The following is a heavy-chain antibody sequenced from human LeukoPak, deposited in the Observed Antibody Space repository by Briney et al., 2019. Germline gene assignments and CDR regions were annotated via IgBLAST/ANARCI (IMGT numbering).Heavy chain of an antibody. V-gene: IGHV3-48*03. J-gene: IGHJ3*02. CDR2: ISSCGSSI. CDR3: ANYYAGDAFDI. CDR1: GFTFSSYE. Sequence: SGGSLRLSCAASGFTFSSYEMNWVRQAPGKGLEWVSYISSCGSSIYYADSVKGRFTISRDNAKNSLYLQMNSLRAEDTAVYYCANYYAGDAFDIWGQGTMVTVSS. D-gene: IGHD1-26*01.